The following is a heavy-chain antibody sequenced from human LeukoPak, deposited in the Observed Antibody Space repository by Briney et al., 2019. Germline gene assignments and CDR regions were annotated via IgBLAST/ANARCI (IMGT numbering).Heavy chain of an antibody. Sequence: PGGSLRLSCAASGFTFSSYSMNWVRQAPGKGLEWVSYISSSSSTIYYADSVKGRFTISRDNAKNSLYLQMNSLRAEDTAVYYCASEYDYVWGSYRQQLDYWGQGTLVTVSS. CDR2: ISSSSSTI. CDR3: ASEYDYVWGSYRQQLDY. J-gene: IGHJ4*02. V-gene: IGHV3-48*04. CDR1: GFTFSSYS. D-gene: IGHD3-16*02.